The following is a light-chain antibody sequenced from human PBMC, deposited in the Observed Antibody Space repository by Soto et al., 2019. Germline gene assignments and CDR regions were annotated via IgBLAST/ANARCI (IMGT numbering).Light chain of an antibody. CDR1: QTVGRT. CDR3: QQRNEWHIT. V-gene: IGKV3D-11*02. Sequence: ELVFPQSKATLSLSPGERATLSCRASQTVGRTLAWYQQKPGQAPRLLISDESNRATGIPARFSGSGSGKDFTITISSLEYEDFEIYYCQQRNEWHITVGQGTRLEIK. CDR2: DES. J-gene: IGKJ5*01.